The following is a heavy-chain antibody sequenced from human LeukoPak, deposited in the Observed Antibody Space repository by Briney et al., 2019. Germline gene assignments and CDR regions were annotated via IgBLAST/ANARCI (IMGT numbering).Heavy chain of an antibody. Sequence: GGSLRLSCAASGFTVSSNYMSWVRQAPGKGLEWVANIKQDGSEKYYVDSVKGRFTISRDNAKNSLYLQMNSLRAEDTAVYYCARGYSYLDYWGQGTLVTVSS. CDR1: GFTVSSNY. CDR3: ARGYSYLDY. V-gene: IGHV3-7*01. J-gene: IGHJ4*02. D-gene: IGHD5-18*01. CDR2: IKQDGSEK.